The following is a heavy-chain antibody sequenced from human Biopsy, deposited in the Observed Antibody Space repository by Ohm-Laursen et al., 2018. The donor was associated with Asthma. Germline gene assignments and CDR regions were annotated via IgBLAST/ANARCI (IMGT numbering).Heavy chain of an antibody. J-gene: IGHJ4*02. CDR2: INPSGGST. CDR1: GDSFSNYA. V-gene: IGHV1-46*01. CDR3: ARAFVESAAFDY. Sequence: ASVKVSCKASGDSFSNYAISWVRQAPGQGLEWMGIINPSGGSTSYPQKFQGRVTMTRDTSTSTVYMELSSLSSEDTAVYYCARAFVESAAFDYWGQGTLVTVSS. D-gene: IGHD2/OR15-2a*01.